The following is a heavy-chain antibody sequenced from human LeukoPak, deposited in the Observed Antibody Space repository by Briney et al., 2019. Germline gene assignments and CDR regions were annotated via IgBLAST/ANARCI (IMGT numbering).Heavy chain of an antibody. V-gene: IGHV3-21*01. J-gene: IGHJ4*02. D-gene: IGHD6-6*01. CDR1: GFTFSSFS. CDR2: ISSSSIYI. Sequence: GGSLRLSCAAAGFTFSSFSMNWVRQAPGKGLEWVSSISSSSIYIYYADSVKGRFTISRDNAKNSLYLQMNSLRAEDTAVYYCTREPPSSASGLDWGQGTLVTVSS. CDR3: TREPPSSASGLD.